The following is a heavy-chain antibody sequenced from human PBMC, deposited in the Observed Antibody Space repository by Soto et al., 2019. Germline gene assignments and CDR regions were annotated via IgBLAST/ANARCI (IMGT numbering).Heavy chain of an antibody. J-gene: IGHJ6*02. CDR3: ARAHYGDYGYGMDV. CDR1: GGSISSGGYS. D-gene: IGHD4-17*01. V-gene: IGHV4-30-2*01. Sequence: SETLSLTCAVSGGSISSGGYSWSWIRQPPGKGLEWIGYIYHSGTTYYNPSLKSRVTISVDRSKNQFSLKLSSVTAADTAVCYCARAHYGDYGYGMDVWGRGTTVTVSS. CDR2: IYHSGTT.